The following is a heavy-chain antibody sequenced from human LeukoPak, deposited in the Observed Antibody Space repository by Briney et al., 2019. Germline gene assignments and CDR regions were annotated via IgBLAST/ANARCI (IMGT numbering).Heavy chain of an antibody. CDR1: GYSFPKYW. D-gene: IGHD2-21*02. CDR3: ARGDIVVVTATQGYNWFDA. CDR2: IYPGDSTT. Sequence: GESLNISCKGAGYSFPKYWIGWVRQMPGKGLEWMGVIYPGDSTTRYSPSFQGRVTISADKSISTAYLQWSSLKASDTAMYYCARGDIVVVTATQGYNWFDAWGQGTLVTVSS. J-gene: IGHJ5*02. V-gene: IGHV5-51*01.